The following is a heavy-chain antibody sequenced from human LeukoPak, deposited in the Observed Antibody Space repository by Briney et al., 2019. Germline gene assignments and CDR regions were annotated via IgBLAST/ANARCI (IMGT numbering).Heavy chain of an antibody. V-gene: IGHV4-59*08. Sequence: PSETLSLTCTVSGDSISSYDWSWIRQPPGKGLEWIGYIYYSGSTNYNPSPKSRVTISVDTSKNQFSLKLSSVTAADTAVYYRARQGPDAFFDYWGQGTLVTVSS. J-gene: IGHJ4*02. CDR3: ARQGPDAFFDY. CDR1: GDSISSYD. CDR2: IYYSGST.